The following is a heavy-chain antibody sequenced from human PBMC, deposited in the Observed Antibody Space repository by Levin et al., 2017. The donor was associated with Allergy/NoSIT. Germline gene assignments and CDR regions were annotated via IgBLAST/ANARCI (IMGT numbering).Heavy chain of an antibody. CDR2: IYYSGST. J-gene: IGHJ6*02. V-gene: IGHV4-59*01. Sequence: SETLSLTCTVSGASISNYYWSWIRQPPGKGLEWIGYIYYSGSTDYNPSLKSRVTMSVDTSKNQFSLRLSSVTAADTAVYYCARDATSDYYYYGMDVWGPGTTVTVSS. CDR3: ARDATSDYYYYGMDV. CDR1: GASISNYY.